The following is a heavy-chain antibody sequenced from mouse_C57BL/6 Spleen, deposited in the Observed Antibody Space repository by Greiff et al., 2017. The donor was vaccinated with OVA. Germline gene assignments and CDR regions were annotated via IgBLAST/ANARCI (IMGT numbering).Heavy chain of an antibody. J-gene: IGHJ1*03. CDR1: GFTFNTYA. CDR3: VRGEGFTTVVATDFDV. CDR2: IRSKSSNYAT. D-gene: IGHD1-1*01. Sequence: EVQVVESGGGLVQPKGSLKLSCAASGFTFNTYAMHWVRQAPGKGLEWVARIRSKSSNYATYYADSVKDRFTISRDDSQSMLYLQMNNLKTEDTAMYYCVRGEGFTTVVATDFDVWGTGTTVTVSS. V-gene: IGHV10-3*01.